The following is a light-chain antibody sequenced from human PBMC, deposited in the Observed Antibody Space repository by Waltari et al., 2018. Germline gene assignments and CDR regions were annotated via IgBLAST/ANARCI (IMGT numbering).Light chain of an antibody. CDR2: SAN. J-gene: IGLJ3*02. CDR1: SLRGYH. CDR3: SSRLNSGDLLGV. Sequence: SSELTQDPAVSVGLGQTVSIRCQGDSLRGYHATWFQQKPGQAPKLILYSANDRPSGCPDRFAGSSSGNTVSLTITGAQAEDEADYYCSSRLNSGDLLGVFGGGTRLTVL. V-gene: IGLV3-19*01.